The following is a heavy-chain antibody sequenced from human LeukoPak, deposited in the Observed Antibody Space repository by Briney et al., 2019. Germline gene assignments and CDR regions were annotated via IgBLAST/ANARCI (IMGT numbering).Heavy chain of an antibody. D-gene: IGHD2-2*01. V-gene: IGHV1-2*02. CDR2: INPNSGGT. CDR3: ARVFREIGRSTYHDAFDI. Sequence: ASVKVSCKASGYTFTGYYMHWVRQAPGQGLEWMGWINPNSGGTNYAQKFQGRVTMTRDTSISTAYMELSRLRSDDTAVYYCARVFREIGRSTYHDAFDIWGQGTMVTVSP. J-gene: IGHJ3*02. CDR1: GYTFTGYY.